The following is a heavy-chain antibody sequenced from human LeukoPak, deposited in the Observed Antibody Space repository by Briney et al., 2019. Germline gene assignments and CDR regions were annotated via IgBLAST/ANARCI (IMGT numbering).Heavy chain of an antibody. Sequence: PGGSLRLSCAASGFTFSSYSMYWVRQAPGKGLEWVSYLTSSGSIISYADSVKGRLTISRDNSKNTLYLQMNSLRAEDTAVYYCAGGGATTSWFDPWGQGTLVTVSP. CDR1: GFTFSSYS. V-gene: IGHV3-48*01. D-gene: IGHD1-26*01. CDR2: LTSSGSII. J-gene: IGHJ5*02. CDR3: AGGGATTSWFDP.